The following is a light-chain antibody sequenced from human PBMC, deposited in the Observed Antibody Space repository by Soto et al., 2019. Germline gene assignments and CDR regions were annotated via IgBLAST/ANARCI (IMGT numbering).Light chain of an antibody. CDR2: DVS. CDR3: CSYAGSYTLV. Sequence: QSALTQPRSVSGSPGQSVTISCTGTSSDVGGYNHVSWYQQHPGKAPTLMIYDVSKRPSGVPDRFSGSKSGYTASLTISGLQAEDEADYYCCSYAGSYTLVFGGGTKVTVL. J-gene: IGLJ2*01. V-gene: IGLV2-11*01. CDR1: SSDVGGYNH.